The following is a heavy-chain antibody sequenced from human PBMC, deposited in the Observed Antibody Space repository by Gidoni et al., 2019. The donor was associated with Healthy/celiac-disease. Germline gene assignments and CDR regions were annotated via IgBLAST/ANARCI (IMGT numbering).Heavy chain of an antibody. Sequence: EVQLLESGGGLVQPGGSLLLSCAASGFTFSSYAMSWVRQAPGKGLEWVSAISGSGGSTYYADSVKGRFTISRDNSKNTLYLQMNSLRAEDTAVYYCAKVEVLRYFDWLFPFDYWGQGTLVTVSS. CDR1: GFTFSSYA. CDR3: AKVEVLRYFDWLFPFDY. CDR2: ISGSGGST. V-gene: IGHV3-23*01. D-gene: IGHD3-9*01. J-gene: IGHJ4*02.